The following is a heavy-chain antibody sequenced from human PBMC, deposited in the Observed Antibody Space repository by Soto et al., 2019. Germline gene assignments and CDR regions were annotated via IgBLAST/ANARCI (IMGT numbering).Heavy chain of an antibody. CDR1: GGSISSSDFY. V-gene: IGHV4-39*01. CDR2: MYYSGST. CDR3: AVVDSTGNWFDP. D-gene: IGHD6-25*01. J-gene: IGHJ5*02. Sequence: QLQLQESGPGLVKPSETLSLTCTVSGGSISSSDFYWGWLRQTPGKGLDFIGSMYYSGSTYYNPALKSRLTISVDTSKNQFTLKLISVTAADTAVYYCAVVDSTGNWFDPWGEGALVTVSS.